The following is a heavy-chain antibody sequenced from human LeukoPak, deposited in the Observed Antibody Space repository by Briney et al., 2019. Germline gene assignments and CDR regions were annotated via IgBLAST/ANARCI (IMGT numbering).Heavy chain of an antibody. D-gene: IGHD5-18*01. V-gene: IGHV3-21*01. Sequence: GGSLRLSCAASGFTFSSYSMNWVRQAPGKGLEWVSSISSSSSYIYYADSVKSRFTISRDNAKNSLYLQMNSLRAEDTAVYYCARDRGYSYPSPVDYWGQGTLVTVSS. CDR3: ARDRGYSYPSPVDY. CDR2: ISSSSSYI. J-gene: IGHJ4*02. CDR1: GFTFSSYS.